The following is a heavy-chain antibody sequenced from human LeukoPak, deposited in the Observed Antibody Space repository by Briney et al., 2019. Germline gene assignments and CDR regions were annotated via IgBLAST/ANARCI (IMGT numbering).Heavy chain of an antibody. J-gene: IGHJ4*02. D-gene: IGHD2-2*01. Sequence: GGSLRLSCSASGFTFSSYAMHWVRQAPGKGLGYVSAISSNGGSTYYADSVKGRFTISRDNSKNTLYLQMSSLRAEDTAVYYCVKDQHCSSTSCYAVLFDYWGQGTLVTVSS. CDR3: VKDQHCSSTSCYAVLFDY. CDR1: GFTFSSYA. CDR2: ISSNGGST. V-gene: IGHV3-64D*06.